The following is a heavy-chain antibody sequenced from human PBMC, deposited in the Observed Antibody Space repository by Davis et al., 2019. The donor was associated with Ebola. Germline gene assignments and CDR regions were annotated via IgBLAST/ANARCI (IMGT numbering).Heavy chain of an antibody. D-gene: IGHD2-8*01. J-gene: IGHJ4*02. CDR1: GFTFSNYW. V-gene: IGHV3-7*03. CDR3: ARRDRYCTNGVCPNYFDY. CDR2: IKKDGNEK. Sequence: GESLKISCAASGFTFSNYWMSWVRQAPGKGLEWVANIKKDGNEKYDVDSVKDRFTISRDNAKNSVYLQMNSLRVDDTAVYYCARRDRYCTNGVCPNYFDYWGQGTLVTVSS.